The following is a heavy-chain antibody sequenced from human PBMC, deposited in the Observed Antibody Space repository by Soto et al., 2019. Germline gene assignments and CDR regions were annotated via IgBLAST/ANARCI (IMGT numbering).Heavy chain of an antibody. J-gene: IGHJ6*02. CDR2: ISSSGSTI. CDR1: GFTFSSYE. CDR3: ARWTSSKVDYYGMDV. V-gene: IGHV3-48*03. Sequence: VGSLRLSCAASGFTFSSYEMNWVRQAPGKGLEWVSYISSSGSTIYYADSVKGRFTISRDNAKNSLYLQMNSLRAEDTAVYYCARWTSSKVDYYGMDVWGQGTTVTVSS. D-gene: IGHD2-2*01.